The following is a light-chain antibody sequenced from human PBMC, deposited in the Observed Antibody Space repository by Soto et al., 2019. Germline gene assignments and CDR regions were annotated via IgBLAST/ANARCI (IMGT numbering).Light chain of an antibody. CDR3: QQYNSYPGT. CDR1: QSISSW. Sequence: DIQMTQSPSTLSASVGDRVTITCRASQSISSWLAWYQQKPGKAPKLLIYKASSLESGVPSRFSVSGSGTEFTLTISSLQPDDFATYYCQQYNSYPGTFCQGTKVEIK. J-gene: IGKJ1*01. CDR2: KAS. V-gene: IGKV1-5*03.